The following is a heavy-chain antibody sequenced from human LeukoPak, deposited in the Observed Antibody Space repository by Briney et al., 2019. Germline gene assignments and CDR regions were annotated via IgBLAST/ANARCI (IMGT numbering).Heavy chain of an antibody. D-gene: IGHD4-17*01. CDR2: IYPGDSET. V-gene: IGHV5-51*01. CDR3: ARFLYGHYYHYFDY. CDR1: GYTFTNYW. Sequence: GESLKISCKGSGYTFTNYWIGWVRQMPGKGPEWMGIIYPGDSETRYSPSFQGQVTISSDKSISTAYLQWSSLKASDTAMYYCARFLYGHYYHYFDYWGQGTLVTVSS. J-gene: IGHJ4*02.